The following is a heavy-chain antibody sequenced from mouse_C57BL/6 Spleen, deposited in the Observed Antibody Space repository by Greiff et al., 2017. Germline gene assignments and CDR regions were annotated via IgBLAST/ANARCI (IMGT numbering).Heavy chain of an antibody. D-gene: IGHD2-10*02. Sequence: QVQLQQSGPGLVQPSPSLSITCTVSGFSLTSYGVHWVRQSPGKGLEWLGVIWSGGSTDYNAAFISRLGISKDHSKSQVFFKRNTLQEDGTAIYYCARMYGNSWFAYWGQGTLVTVSA. CDR3: ARMYGNSWFAY. V-gene: IGHV2-2*01. CDR2: IWSGGST. J-gene: IGHJ3*01. CDR1: GFSLTSYG.